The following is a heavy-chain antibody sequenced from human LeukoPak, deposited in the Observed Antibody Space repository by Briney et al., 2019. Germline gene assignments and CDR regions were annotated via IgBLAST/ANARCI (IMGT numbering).Heavy chain of an antibody. Sequence: GGSLRLSCAASGFTFSNAWMNWVRQAPGKGLERVGRIKSKTDGGTTDYAAPVKGRFTISRDDSKNTLYLQMNSLKTEGTAVYYCTTAFRYCSGGSCSNYFDYWGQGTLVTVSS. D-gene: IGHD2-15*01. CDR2: IKSKTDGGTT. CDR3: TTAFRYCSGGSCSNYFDY. CDR1: GFTFSNAW. V-gene: IGHV3-15*07. J-gene: IGHJ4*02.